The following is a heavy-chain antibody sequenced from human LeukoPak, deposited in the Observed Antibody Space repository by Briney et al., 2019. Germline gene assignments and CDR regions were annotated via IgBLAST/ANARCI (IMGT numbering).Heavy chain of an antibody. J-gene: IGHJ3*02. CDR3: ARASSLSQRAFDI. CDR1: GFTFDDYG. Sequence: GGSRRLSCAASGFTFDDYGMSWVRQAPGKGLEWVSDINWNGGSTGHADSVRGRFTISRDNAKNSLYLQMNSLRAEDTAFFYCARASSLSQRAFDIWGQGTMVTVSS. D-gene: IGHD1-26*01. CDR2: INWNGGST. V-gene: IGHV3-20*04.